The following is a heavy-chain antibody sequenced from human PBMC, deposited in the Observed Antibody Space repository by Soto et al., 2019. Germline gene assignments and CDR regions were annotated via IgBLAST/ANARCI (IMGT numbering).Heavy chain of an antibody. J-gene: IGHJ4*02. D-gene: IGHD6-6*01. CDR1: GFTSGTYA. V-gene: IGHV3-23*01. Sequence: GWSLRLSCAASGFTSGTYAMSWVRQAPGKGLEWVSSITGSGGTTDYADSVKGRFTISRDTSRNTLYLQMSRLSVDDTAIYYCAREYRTSSKFDYWGQGTLVTVSS. CDR3: AREYRTSSKFDY. CDR2: ITGSGGTT.